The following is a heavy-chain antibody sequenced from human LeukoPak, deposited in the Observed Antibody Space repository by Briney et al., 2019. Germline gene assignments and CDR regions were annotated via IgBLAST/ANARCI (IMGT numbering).Heavy chain of an antibody. J-gene: IGHJ4*02. CDR2: INEHGTT. CDR3: ARVRGGN. CDR1: GFPFRDFW. V-gene: IGHV3-74*01. Sequence: GGPLRLSCAASGFPFRDFWVYGVRQAPGKGRVWISNINEHGTTAYADSVKGRFTISRDNAKNILYLQMNRLRAEDTAVYYCARVRGGNWGQGTLVTVSS. D-gene: IGHD3-16*01.